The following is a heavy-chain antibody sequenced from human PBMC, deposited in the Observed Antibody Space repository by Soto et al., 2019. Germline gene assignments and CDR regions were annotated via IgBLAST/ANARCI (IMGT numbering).Heavy chain of an antibody. CDR3: ASVSSWYQNFDY. V-gene: IGHV4-31*03. D-gene: IGHD6-13*01. CDR2: IYYSGST. Sequence: PSETLSLTCTVSCGSISSGGYYWSWIRQHPGKGLEWIGYIYYSGSTYYNPSLKSRVTISVDTSKNQFSLKLSSVTAADTAVYYCASVSSWYQNFDYWGQGTLVTVSS. J-gene: IGHJ4*02. CDR1: CGSISSGGYY.